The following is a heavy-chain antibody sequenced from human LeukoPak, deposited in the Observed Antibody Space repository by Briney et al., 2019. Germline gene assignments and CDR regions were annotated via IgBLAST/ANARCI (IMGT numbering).Heavy chain of an antibody. CDR1: GFTFSSYG. CDR3: ARKGTYCSGGSCYSVFDY. V-gene: IGHV3-33*01. J-gene: IGHJ4*02. CDR2: IWYDGSNK. Sequence: GSLRLSCAASGFTFSSYGMHWVRQAPGKGLEWVAVIWYDGSNKYYADSVKGRLTISRDNSKNTLYLQMNSLRAEDTAAYYCARKGTYCSGGSCYSVFDYWGQGTLVTVSS. D-gene: IGHD2-15*01.